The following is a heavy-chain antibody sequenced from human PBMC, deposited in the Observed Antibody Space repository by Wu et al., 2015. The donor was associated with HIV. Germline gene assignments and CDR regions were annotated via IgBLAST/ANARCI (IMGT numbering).Heavy chain of an antibody. CDR1: GGTFSSYA. CDR3: ARVWNDGNDAFDI. D-gene: IGHD1-1*01. V-gene: IGHV1-69*05. CDR2: IIPIFGTA. Sequence: VKVRPRKASGGTFSSYAISWVRQAPGQGLEWMGGIIPIFGTANYAQKLQGRVTMTTDTSTSTAYMELRSLRSDDTAVYYCARVWNDGNDAFDIWGQGTMVTVSS. J-gene: IGHJ3*02.